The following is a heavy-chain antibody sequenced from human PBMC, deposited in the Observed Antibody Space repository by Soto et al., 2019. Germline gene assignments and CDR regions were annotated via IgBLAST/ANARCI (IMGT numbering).Heavy chain of an antibody. CDR2: MSYDGSDT. CDR3: TIVRVADSALDH. Sequence: GGSLRLSCVGSGFIFINNGMHWVRQTPGKGLEWVAFMSYDGSDTFYADSVKGRFTISRDNSKNTLFLHMSNLRAEDTAMYYCTIVRVADSALDHWGQGTLVTVSS. V-gene: IGHV3-30*02. CDR1: GFIFINNG. J-gene: IGHJ4*02. D-gene: IGHD3-10*02.